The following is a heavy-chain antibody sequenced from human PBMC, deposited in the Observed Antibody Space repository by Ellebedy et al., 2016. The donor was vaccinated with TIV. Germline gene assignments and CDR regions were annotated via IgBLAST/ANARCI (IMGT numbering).Heavy chain of an antibody. CDR3: AKDLRYTTGWGGALDI. D-gene: IGHD2-8*02. J-gene: IGHJ3*02. CDR2: IGGSAYTT. V-gene: IGHV3-23*01. Sequence: PGGSLRLSCAASGFTFSIYAMKWVRQAPGKGLEWVSSIGGSAYTTHYADSVEGRFTISRDNSRNTLYLQMNSLRGEDTAVYFCAKDLRYTTGWGGALDIWGQGAMVTVSS. CDR1: GFTFSIYA.